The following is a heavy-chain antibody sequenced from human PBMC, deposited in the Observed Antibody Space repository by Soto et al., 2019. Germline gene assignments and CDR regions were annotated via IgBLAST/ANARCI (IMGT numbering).Heavy chain of an antibody. D-gene: IGHD3-22*01. V-gene: IGHV3-23*01. CDR3: TTDSYITVVIIRFDY. J-gene: IGHJ4*01. CDR1: GFTFSSYA. CDR2: ISGSGGST. Sequence: GGSLRLSCAASGFTFSSYAMSWVRQAPGKGLEWVSAISGSGGSTYYADSVKGRFTISRDNSKNTLYLQMNSLRAEDTAVYYCTTDSYITVVIIRFDYWGHGTLVTVSS.